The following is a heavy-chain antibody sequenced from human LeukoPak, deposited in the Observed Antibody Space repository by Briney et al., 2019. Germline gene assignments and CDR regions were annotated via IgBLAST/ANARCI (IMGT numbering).Heavy chain of an antibody. D-gene: IGHD2-21*02. V-gene: IGHV4-30-2*01. Sequence: SETLSLTCTVSGGSISSGGYYWSWIRQPPGKGLEWIGYIYHSGSTYYNPSLKSRVTISVDRSKNQFSLKLSSVTAADTAVYYCARYCGGDCYAAFHYWGQGTLVTVSS. CDR2: IYHSGST. CDR3: ARYCGGDCYAAFHY. J-gene: IGHJ4*02. CDR1: GGSISSGGYY.